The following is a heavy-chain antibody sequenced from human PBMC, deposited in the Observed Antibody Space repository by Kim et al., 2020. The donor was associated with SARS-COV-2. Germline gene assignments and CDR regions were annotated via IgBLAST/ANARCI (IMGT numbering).Heavy chain of an antibody. J-gene: IGHJ5*02. CDR3: AHEGFSGFTTGELSAPSWFDP. Sequence: SGPTLVKPTQTLTLTCTFSGFSLTTRGVAVGWIRQPPGKALEWLALIYWDDDKRYSPSLKSRLTITKDTSKNQVVLTMTNMDPVDTATYYCAHEGFSGFTTGELSAPSWFDPWGQGTLVTVSS. CDR1: GFSLTTRGVA. CDR2: IYWDDDK. V-gene: IGHV2-5*02. D-gene: IGHD3-16*02.